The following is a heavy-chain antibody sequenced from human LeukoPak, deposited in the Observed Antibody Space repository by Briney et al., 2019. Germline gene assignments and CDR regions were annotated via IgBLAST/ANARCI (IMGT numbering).Heavy chain of an antibody. Sequence: GGSLRLSCTASGFTFNTYWMIWVRQAPGKGLEWVANINQDGSVRYYVASVKGRFTISRDNAKNSVHLQMNSLRAEDTAMYYCARALIVVVPAAFGAFDIWGQGTMVTVPS. CDR2: INQDGSVR. J-gene: IGHJ3*02. CDR1: GFTFNTYW. D-gene: IGHD2-2*01. CDR3: ARALIVVVPAAFGAFDI. V-gene: IGHV3-7*01.